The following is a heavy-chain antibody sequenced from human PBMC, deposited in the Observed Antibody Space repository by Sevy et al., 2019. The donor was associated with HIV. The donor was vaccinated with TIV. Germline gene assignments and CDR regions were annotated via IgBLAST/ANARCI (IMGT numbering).Heavy chain of an antibody. CDR2: FDPEDDKR. CDR3: ATTKDYYGSSGYPFDY. J-gene: IGHJ4*02. V-gene: IGHV1-24*01. CDR1: GYTLSGFS. Sequence: ASVKVSCKVSGYTLSGFSMHWVRQAPGKGLEWIGTFDPEDDKRIYAQKLQGRVTMTEDTSTDTAYMELTSLRSEDTAVYYCATTKDYYGSSGYPFDYWGQGTLVTVSS. D-gene: IGHD3-22*01.